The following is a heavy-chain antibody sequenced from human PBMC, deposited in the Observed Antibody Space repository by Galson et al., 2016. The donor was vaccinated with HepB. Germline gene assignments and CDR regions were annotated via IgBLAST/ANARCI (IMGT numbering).Heavy chain of an antibody. CDR1: GYTFTSYY. CDR2: INPSGGSA. J-gene: IGHJ5*02. CDR3: ARDSKQWLVRRNWFDP. Sequence: SVKVSCKASGYTFTSYYMHWVRQAPGQGLEWMGIINPSGGSATYAQKFQGRVTMTRDTSTSTVHMELRSLRSEDTALYYCARDSKQWLVRRNWFDPWGQGTLVTVSS. D-gene: IGHD6-19*01. V-gene: IGHV1-46*01.